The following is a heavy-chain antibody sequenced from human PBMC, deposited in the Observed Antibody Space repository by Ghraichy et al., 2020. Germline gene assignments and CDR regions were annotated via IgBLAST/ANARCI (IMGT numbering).Heavy chain of an antibody. CDR3: AGEGGIVGGSVDY. V-gene: IGHV4-59*01. CDR1: GGSMGSYY. D-gene: IGHD1-26*01. Sequence: VSGGSMGSYYWSWIRQPPGKGLEWIGYIAYSGSTNYKPSLKSRVTISLDTSKNQFSLKLTSLTAADTAVYYCAGEGGIVGGSVDYWGQGTLVTVSS. J-gene: IGHJ4*02. CDR2: IAYSGST.